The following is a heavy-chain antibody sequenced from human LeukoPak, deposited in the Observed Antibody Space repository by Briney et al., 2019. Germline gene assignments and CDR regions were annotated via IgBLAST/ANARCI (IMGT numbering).Heavy chain of an antibody. CDR2: IYTSGST. CDR1: GGSISSGSYY. D-gene: IGHD3-10*01. V-gene: IGHV4-61*02. CDR3: ARAYPGDAFDI. Sequence: PSQTLSLTCTVSGGSISSGSYYWNWIRQPAGKGLEWIGRIYTSGSTNYNPSLKSRVTISVDTSKNQFSLKLSSVTAADTAVYYCARAYPGDAFDIWGQGTMVTVSS. J-gene: IGHJ3*02.